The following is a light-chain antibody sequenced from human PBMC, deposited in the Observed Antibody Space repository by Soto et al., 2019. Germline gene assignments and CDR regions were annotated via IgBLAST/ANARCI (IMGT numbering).Light chain of an antibody. J-gene: IGKJ1*01. CDR2: GAS. V-gene: IGKV3-20*01. Sequence: EVVLTQSPGTLSLSPGERATLSCRASQSVSNTYVAWYQHIPGQTPRLLIYGASNRATGIPDRSSGSGSGTDFTLTISRLEPEDFAVYYCQQHDNSPWMFGQGTKV. CDR3: QQHDNSPWM. CDR1: QSVSNTY.